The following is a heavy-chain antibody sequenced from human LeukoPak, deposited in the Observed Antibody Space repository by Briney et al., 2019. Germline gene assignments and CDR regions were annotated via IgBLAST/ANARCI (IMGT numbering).Heavy chain of an antibody. J-gene: IGHJ4*02. CDR3: ARGNFDY. D-gene: IGHD3-10*01. V-gene: IGHV4-38-2*02. CDR1: GYSISSDYY. CDR2: IYHSGST. Sequence: SETLSLTCTVSGYSISSDYYWGWIRQPPGKGLEWIGNIYHSGSTYYNPSLKSRVTISIDTSKNQFSLKLSSVTAADTAVYYCARGNFDYWGQGTLVTVSS.